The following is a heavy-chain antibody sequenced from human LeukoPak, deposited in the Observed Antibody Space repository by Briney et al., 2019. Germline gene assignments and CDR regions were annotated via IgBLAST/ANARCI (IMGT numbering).Heavy chain of an antibody. V-gene: IGHV1-8*01. CDR3: ARIEGDSIAARPEYFQH. J-gene: IGHJ1*01. CDR1: GYTFTSYD. CDR2: MNPNSGNT. Sequence: ASVTVSCKASGYTFTSYDINWVRQATGQGLEWMGWMNPNSGNTGYAQKFQGRVTMTRNTSISTAYMELSSLRSEDTAVYYCARIEGDSIAARPEYFQHWGQGTLVTVSS. D-gene: IGHD6-6*01.